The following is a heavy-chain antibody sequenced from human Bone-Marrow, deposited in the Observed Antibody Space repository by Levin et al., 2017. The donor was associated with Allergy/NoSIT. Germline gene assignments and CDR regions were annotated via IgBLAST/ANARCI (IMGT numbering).Heavy chain of an antibody. Sequence: GGSLRLSCAASGFTVSSNYMTWVRQAPGKGLECVSLIYSSGNTYYPDSVKGRFTISRDSSKNTLYLQMNSLTAEDTAVYYCARRHDYGSDWGQGTLVTVSS. D-gene: IGHD3-10*01. J-gene: IGHJ4*02. CDR3: ARRHDYGSD. CDR1: GFTVSSNY. CDR2: IYSSGNT. V-gene: IGHV3-66*02.